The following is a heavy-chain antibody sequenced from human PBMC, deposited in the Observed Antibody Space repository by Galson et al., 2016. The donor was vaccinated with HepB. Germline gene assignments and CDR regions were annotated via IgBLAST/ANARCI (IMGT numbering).Heavy chain of an antibody. Sequence: SLRLSCAASGFTVSDNYMSWVRQAPGKGLEWVSLIYSNGDTLYADSVKGRFTIPRDNSKNTLYLRMNRLGVEDTAGYYCARAGNADSPWGQGTLVTVSS. J-gene: IGHJ5*02. CDR2: IYSNGDT. CDR3: ARAGNADSP. CDR1: GFTVSDNY. V-gene: IGHV3-53*01. D-gene: IGHD4-17*01.